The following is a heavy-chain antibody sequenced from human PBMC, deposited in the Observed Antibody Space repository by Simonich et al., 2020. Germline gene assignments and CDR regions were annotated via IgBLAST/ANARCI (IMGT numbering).Heavy chain of an antibody. CDR1: GFTFSSYS. CDR3: ARDSSYYAFDI. CDR2: ISSSSSNK. J-gene: IGHJ3*02. V-gene: IGHV3-48*01. D-gene: IGHD5-12*01. Sequence: EVQLVESGGGLVQPGGSLRLSCAASGFTFSSYSMDWVRQAPGKGVEWVSYISSSSSNKYYADSVKGRFTISRDNAKNSLYLQMNSLRAEDTAVYYCARDSSYYAFDIWGQGTMVTVSS.